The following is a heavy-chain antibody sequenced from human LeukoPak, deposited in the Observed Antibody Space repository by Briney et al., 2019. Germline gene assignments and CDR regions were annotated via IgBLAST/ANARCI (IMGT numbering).Heavy chain of an antibody. J-gene: IGHJ4*02. CDR3: AIYDGYFDY. CDR1: GFTFDDYA. CDR2: ISLNSGSI. D-gene: IGHD3-22*01. Sequence: GGSLRLSCAASGFTFDDYAMHWVRQAPGKGLEWVSGISLNSGSIGYADSVKGRFTISRDNAKNSLYLQMNSLRAEDTALYYCAIYDGYFDYWGQGTLVTVSS. V-gene: IGHV3-9*01.